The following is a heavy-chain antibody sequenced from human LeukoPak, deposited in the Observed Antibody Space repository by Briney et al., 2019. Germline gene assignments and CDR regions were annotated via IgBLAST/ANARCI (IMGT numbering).Heavy chain of an antibody. CDR3: ARDPTADDY. Sequence: TGGSLRLSCKASGFTFSNYAMNWVRQAPGKGLEWVSSITSVSSYKYYADSVKGRFTISRDNAKNSLFLQMNSLRAEDTAIYYCARDPTADDYWGQGTLATVSS. J-gene: IGHJ4*02. V-gene: IGHV3-21*01. CDR2: ITSVSSYK. D-gene: IGHD2-2*01. CDR1: GFTFSNYA.